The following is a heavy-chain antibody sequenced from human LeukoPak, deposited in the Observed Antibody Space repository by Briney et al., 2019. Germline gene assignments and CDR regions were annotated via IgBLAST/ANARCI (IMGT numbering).Heavy chain of an antibody. V-gene: IGHV3-21*05. Sequence: GGSLRLSCAASGFTFSSYSMNWVRQAPGRGLEWVSYISSSSSYIYYADSEKGRFTISRDDAKNSLYLQMNSLRAEDTAVYYCARASYSSSSRYYFDYWGQGTLVTVSS. D-gene: IGHD6-6*01. J-gene: IGHJ4*02. CDR2: ISSSSSYI. CDR3: ARASYSSSSRYYFDY. CDR1: GFTFSSYS.